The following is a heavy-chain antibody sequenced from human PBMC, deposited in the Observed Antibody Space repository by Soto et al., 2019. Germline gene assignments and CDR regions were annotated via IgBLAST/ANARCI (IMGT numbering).Heavy chain of an antibody. CDR2: IYYSGST. Sequence: SETLSLTCTVSGGSISSYYWSWIWQPPGKGLEWIGYIYYSGSTNYNPSLKSRVTISVDTSKNQFSLKLSSVTAADTAVYYCARVSEGYYYDSSGYLDYWGQGTLVTVSS. J-gene: IGHJ4*02. CDR1: GGSISSYY. D-gene: IGHD3-22*01. V-gene: IGHV4-59*01. CDR3: ARVSEGYYYDSSGYLDY.